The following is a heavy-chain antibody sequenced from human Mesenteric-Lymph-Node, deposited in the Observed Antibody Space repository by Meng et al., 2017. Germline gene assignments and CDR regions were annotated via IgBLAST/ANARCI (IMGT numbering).Heavy chain of an antibody. CDR1: GFTFSSYW. J-gene: IGHJ4*02. CDR3: ARGLRGPDY. V-gene: IGHV3-74*01. D-gene: IGHD2-21*01. Sequence: GESLKTSCVVSGFTFSSYWMHWVRQAPGKGLVWVSRVNNDGTDAVYADSVRGRFTISRDNAENTLYLQMNSLRAEDTAVYFCARGLRGPDYWGQGTLVTVSS. CDR2: VNNDGTDA.